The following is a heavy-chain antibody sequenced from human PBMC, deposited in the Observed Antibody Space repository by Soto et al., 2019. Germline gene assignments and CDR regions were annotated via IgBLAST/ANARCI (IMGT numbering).Heavy chain of an antibody. Sequence: QVHLVESGGGVVQPGRSLRLSCAASGFTFSNFGMHWVRQAPGKGLEWVASVSFDGTKKHSADSVKGRFTISRDSSKNTLYLKMSGLETGERAVYDCGKDYLGNSNAFDPWGRGTMVPFFS. J-gene: IGHJ3*01. D-gene: IGHD6-13*01. CDR2: VSFDGTKK. CDR1: GFTFSNFG. CDR3: GKDYLGNSNAFDP. V-gene: IGHV3-30*18.